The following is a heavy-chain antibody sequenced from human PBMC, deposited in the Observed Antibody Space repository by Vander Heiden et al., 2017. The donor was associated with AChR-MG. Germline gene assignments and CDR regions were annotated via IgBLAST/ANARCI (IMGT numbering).Heavy chain of an antibody. V-gene: IGHV4-34*01. Sequence: QVQLQQWGAGLWKPSETLSLTCPVDGEAFSVYYRSWIRHPPGTGLEWIGEINHSGSTNNNPSLKSRVTISVDTSKNQFSLKLTSVTAADTAVYYCARGRGCDFWSGYYPKWFDHWGEGRLVTLS. D-gene: IGHD3-3*01. CDR1: GEAFSVYY. J-gene: IGHJ5*02. CDR2: INHSGST. CDR3: ARGRGCDFWSGYYPKWFDH.